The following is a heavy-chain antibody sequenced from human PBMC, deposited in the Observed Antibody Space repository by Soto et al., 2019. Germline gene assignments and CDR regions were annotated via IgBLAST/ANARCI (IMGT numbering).Heavy chain of an antibody. Sequence: GSLRLSCVASGFVFKNYEMNWVRQAPGKGLEWISYISNSGNTIYVADSMRGRFAISRDNAKNSLFLQMNSLRADDMAVYYCARDIDNRDYYYGLDVWGQGTTVTVSS. CDR1: GFVFKNYE. CDR2: ISNSGNTI. J-gene: IGHJ6*02. V-gene: IGHV3-48*03. CDR3: ARDIDNRDYYYGLDV. D-gene: IGHD1-20*01.